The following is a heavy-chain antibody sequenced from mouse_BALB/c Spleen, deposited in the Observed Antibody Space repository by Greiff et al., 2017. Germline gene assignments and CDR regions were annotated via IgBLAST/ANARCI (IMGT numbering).Heavy chain of an antibody. J-gene: IGHJ1*01. CDR2: IWSDGST. CDR1: GFSLTSYG. Sequence: VQLQQSGPDLVAPSQSLSITCTVSGFSLTSYGVHWVRQPPGKGLEWLVVIWSDGSTTSTSALESRMSISKNNSKSQVFLKMNSLQTDDTAMYYCARHVGYGRDWYFDVWGAGTTVTVSS. V-gene: IGHV2-6-2*01. CDR3: ARHVGYGRDWYFDV. D-gene: IGHD2-10*02.